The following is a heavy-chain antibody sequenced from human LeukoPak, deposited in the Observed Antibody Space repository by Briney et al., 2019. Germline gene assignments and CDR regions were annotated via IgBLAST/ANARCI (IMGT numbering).Heavy chain of an antibody. Sequence: PSETLSLTCAVYGGSFSGYYWSWIRQPPGKGLEWIGEINHSGSTNYNPSLKSRVTISVDTSKNQFSLKLSSVTAADTAVYYCARVGTMVRGVIDYYYYMDVWGKGTTVTISS. CDR1: GGSFSGYY. CDR2: INHSGST. J-gene: IGHJ6*03. D-gene: IGHD3-10*01. CDR3: ARVGTMVRGVIDYYYYMDV. V-gene: IGHV4-34*01.